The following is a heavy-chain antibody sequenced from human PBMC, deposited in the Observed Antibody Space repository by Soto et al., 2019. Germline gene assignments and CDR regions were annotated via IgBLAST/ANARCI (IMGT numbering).Heavy chain of an antibody. V-gene: IGHV3-30-3*01. CDR2: ISYDGTYR. CDR3: ATGRALGATLGAIYF. CDR1: GFTFSNIA. J-gene: IGHJ4*02. Sequence: QAQLVESGGGVVQPGRSLRLSCAASGFTFSNIAMHWVRQAPGKGLEWVAAISYDGTYRPYADFARGRFTISRYNSQKTVYLQMNSLRPEDTALYYCATGRALGATLGAIYFWCQRTLVTVSS. D-gene: IGHD1-26*01.